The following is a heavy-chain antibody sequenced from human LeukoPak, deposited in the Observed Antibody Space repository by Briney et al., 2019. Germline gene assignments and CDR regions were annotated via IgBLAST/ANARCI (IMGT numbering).Heavy chain of an antibody. D-gene: IGHD3-22*01. Sequence: SETLSLTCAVYGGSFSGYYWSWIRQPPGKGLEWIGEINHSGSTNYNPSLKSRVTISVDTSKNQFSLKLSSVTAADTAVYSCASLDSSYYYDSSGYYYQPGYWGQGTLVTVSS. CDR2: INHSGST. V-gene: IGHV4-34*01. CDR1: GGSFSGYY. J-gene: IGHJ4*02. CDR3: ASLDSSYYYDSSGYYYQPGY.